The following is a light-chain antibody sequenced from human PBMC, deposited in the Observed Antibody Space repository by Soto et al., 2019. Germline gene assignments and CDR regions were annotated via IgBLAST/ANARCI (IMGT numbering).Light chain of an antibody. V-gene: IGKV3-20*01. Sequence: EIVLTQSPGTLSLSPGERATLSCRASQSVSSSYLAWYQQKPGQAPRLLIYGASSRATGIPDRFSGSGAGTDCTLTISRLEPADFAVYYCQQYGSSSYTLGQGTKLEIK. CDR2: GAS. CDR3: QQYGSSSYT. J-gene: IGKJ2*01. CDR1: QSVSSSY.